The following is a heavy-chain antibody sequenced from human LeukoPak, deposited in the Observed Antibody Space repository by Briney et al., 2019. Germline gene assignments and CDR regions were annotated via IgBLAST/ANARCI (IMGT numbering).Heavy chain of an antibody. J-gene: IGHJ4*02. CDR2: INPSGGST. Sequence: GASVKVSCKASGYTFTSYYMHWVRQAPGQGLEWMGIINPSGGSTSYAQKFQGRVTMTRDTSTSTVYMELSSLRSEDTAVYYCAREGIAVAGSQVPHFHYWGQGTLVTVSS. CDR1: GYTFTSYY. CDR3: AREGIAVAGSQVPHFHY. D-gene: IGHD6-19*01. V-gene: IGHV1-46*01.